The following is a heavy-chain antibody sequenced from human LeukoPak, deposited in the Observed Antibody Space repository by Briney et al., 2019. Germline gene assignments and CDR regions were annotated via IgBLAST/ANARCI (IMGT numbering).Heavy chain of an antibody. CDR1: GDSISSRTYY. CDR3: ARDVSSTFSNWLDP. V-gene: IGHV4-31*03. J-gene: IGHJ5*02. Sequence: PSETLSLTCSASGDSISSRTYYWTWIRQHPEKGLEWIGYIWNSGSTNYNPSLKSRVTISVDTSKNQFSLKLTSVTAADTALYYCARDVSSTFSNWLDPWGQGILVIVSS. D-gene: IGHD6-6*01. CDR2: IWNSGST.